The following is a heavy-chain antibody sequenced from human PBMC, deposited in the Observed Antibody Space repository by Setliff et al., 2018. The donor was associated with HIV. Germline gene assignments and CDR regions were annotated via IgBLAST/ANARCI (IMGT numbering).Heavy chain of an antibody. CDR3: ARENFWSGYPLLGYMDV. D-gene: IGHD3-3*01. CDR2: ISSSSSYI. CDR1: GFTFSSYS. V-gene: IGHV3-21*01. Sequence: PGESLKISCAASGFTFSSYSMNWVRQAPGKGLEWVSSISSSSSYIYYADSVKGRFTISRDNAKNSLYLQMNSLRAEDTAVYYCARENFWSGYPLLGYMDVWGKGTTVTVSS. J-gene: IGHJ6*03.